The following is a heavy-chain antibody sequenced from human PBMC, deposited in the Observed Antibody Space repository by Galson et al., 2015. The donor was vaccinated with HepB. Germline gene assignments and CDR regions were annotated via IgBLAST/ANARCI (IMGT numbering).Heavy chain of an antibody. D-gene: IGHD6-6*01. CDR2: ISWNSGSV. CDR1: GFTFDDYA. Sequence: SLRLSCAASGFTFDDYAMHWVRQAPGKGLEWVSGISWNSGSVGYADSVKGRFTVSRDNAKNSLYLQMNSLRAEDTALYYCAKDFEYSSSSALDYWGQGTLVTVSS. V-gene: IGHV3-9*01. J-gene: IGHJ4*02. CDR3: AKDFEYSSSSALDY.